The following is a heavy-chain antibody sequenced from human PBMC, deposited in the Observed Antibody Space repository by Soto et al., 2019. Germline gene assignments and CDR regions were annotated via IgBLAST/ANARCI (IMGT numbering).Heavy chain of an antibody. J-gene: IGHJ6*02. D-gene: IGHD6-6*01. CDR2: IYYSGST. CDR3: ARDASSIAARLPFIGRDYYYYGMDV. Sequence: SETLSLTCTVSGGSISSYYWSWIRQPPGKGLEWIGYIYYSGSTNYNPSLKSRVTISVDTSKNQFSLKLSSVTAADTAVYYCARDASSIAARLPFIGRDYYYYGMDVWGQGTTVTVSS. V-gene: IGHV4-59*01. CDR1: GGSISSYY.